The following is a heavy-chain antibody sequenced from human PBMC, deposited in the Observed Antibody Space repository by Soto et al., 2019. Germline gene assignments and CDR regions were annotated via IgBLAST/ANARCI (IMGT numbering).Heavy chain of an antibody. CDR3: ARDVMGATGEYYFDF. V-gene: IGHV4-31*03. CDR1: GDSISSGGYY. J-gene: IGHJ4*02. Sequence: QVQLQESGPGLVKPAQTLSLTCSVSGDSISSGGYYWSWIRQLPGKGLEWIGFIYYSGTTHYNPSLKSRVTISVDTSKNQFSLKLSSVTAAGTAVYYCARDVMGATGEYYFDFWGQGTLVTVSS. D-gene: IGHD1-26*01. CDR2: IYYSGTT.